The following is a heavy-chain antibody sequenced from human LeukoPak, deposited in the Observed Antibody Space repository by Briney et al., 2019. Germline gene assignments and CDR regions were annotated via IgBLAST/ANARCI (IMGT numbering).Heavy chain of an antibody. V-gene: IGHV4-59*08. D-gene: IGHD2-2*01. J-gene: IGHJ6*02. CDR1: GGSIYTYY. Sequence: PSETLSLTCTVSGGSIYTYYWSWIRQPPGKGLEWIGYIYYSGSTNYNPSLKSRVTISIDTSKDQFSLKLSSVTAADTAVYYCARSNVVVPSITKGYYYYAMDVWGQGTTVTASS. CDR3: ARSNVVVPSITKGYYYYAMDV. CDR2: IYYSGST.